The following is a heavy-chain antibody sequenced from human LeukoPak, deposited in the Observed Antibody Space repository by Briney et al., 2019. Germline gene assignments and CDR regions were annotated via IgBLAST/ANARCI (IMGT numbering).Heavy chain of an antibody. D-gene: IGHD2-15*01. CDR3: ARDPRNVGLAP. CDR1: GFTFSSYA. Sequence: PGRSLRLSCAASGFTFSSYAMHWGRQAPGKGLMYISRNNGDGSTTNYADVVKGRFTMSRDNVKNTLYLQMNSLGVEDTAVYYCARDPRNVGLAPWGQGTLVTVSS. J-gene: IGHJ5*02. CDR2: NNGDGSTT. V-gene: IGHV3-74*01.